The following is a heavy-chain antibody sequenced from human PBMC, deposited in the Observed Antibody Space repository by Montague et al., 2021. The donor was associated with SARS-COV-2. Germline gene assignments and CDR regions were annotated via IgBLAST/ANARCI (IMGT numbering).Heavy chain of an antibody. V-gene: IGHV4-34*01. CDR3: ARGLSGSYSGGWVPVALFDFYHYMDV. CDR1: GGSFSGYY. Sequence: SETLSLTCAVYGGSFSGYYWSWIRRPPGKGLEWIGESSHSGGTNYNPYLKGRVTISVDTSKNQFSLKLTSVTAADTAVYYCARGLSGSYSGGWVPVALFDFYHYMDVWASGTTVTVSS. D-gene: IGHD6-25*01. J-gene: IGHJ6*03. CDR2: SSHSGGT.